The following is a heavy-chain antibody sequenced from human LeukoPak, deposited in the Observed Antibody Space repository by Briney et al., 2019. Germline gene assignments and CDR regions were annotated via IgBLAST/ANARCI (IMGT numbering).Heavy chain of an antibody. CDR3: AKDGLYCTGGSCYNLLNS. D-gene: IGHD2-15*01. V-gene: IGHV3-30*18. J-gene: IGHJ4*02. Sequence: QPGGSLRLSCAASGFFFSNSDMHWVRQAPGKRLEWVSILPYEGNNEYYAASVEGRLTASRDNYANTLYLQMNSLRSEDTAVYYCAKDGLYCTGGSCYNLLNSWGQGTLVIVSS. CDR2: LPYEGNNE. CDR1: GFFFSNSD.